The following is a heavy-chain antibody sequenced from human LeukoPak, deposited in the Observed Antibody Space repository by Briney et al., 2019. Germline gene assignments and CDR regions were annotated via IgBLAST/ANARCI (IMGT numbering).Heavy chain of an antibody. CDR1: GFTFSSYA. D-gene: IGHD6-13*01. J-gene: IGHJ1*01. Sequence: PGRSLRLSCAASGFTFSSYAMHWVRQAPGKGLEWVAVISYDGSNKYYADSVKGRFTISRDNSKNTLYLQMNSLRAEDTAVYYCARDRDSSSWDEGYFRHWGQGTLVTVSS. CDR2: ISYDGSNK. CDR3: ARDRDSSSWDEGYFRH. V-gene: IGHV3-30-3*01.